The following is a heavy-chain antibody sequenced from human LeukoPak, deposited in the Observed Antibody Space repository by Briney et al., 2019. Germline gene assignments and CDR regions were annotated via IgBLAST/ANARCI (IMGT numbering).Heavy chain of an antibody. CDR3: TTRLQHHFDY. Sequence: SGGSLRLSCAVSGFTFSRYPMHWVLQAPGKGLEWVAVISHDGSNEYYVDSVKGRFTISRDDSQNTVYLQMDSLRAEDTAVYYCTTRLQHHFDYWGQGTQVTVSS. V-gene: IGHV3-30-3*01. D-gene: IGHD2-15*01. CDR1: GFTFSRYP. CDR2: ISHDGSNE. J-gene: IGHJ4*02.